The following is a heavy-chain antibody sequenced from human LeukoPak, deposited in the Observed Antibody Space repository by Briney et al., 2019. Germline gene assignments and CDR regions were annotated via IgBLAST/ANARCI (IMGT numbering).Heavy chain of an antibody. D-gene: IGHD6-13*01. CDR2: IYHSGST. V-gene: IGHV4-38-2*02. J-gene: IGHJ4*02. CDR1: GYSISSGYY. Sequence: SETLSLTCTVSGYSISSGYYWGWIRQPPGKGLEWIGSIYHSGSTYYNPSLKSRVTISVDTSKNQFSLKMSSVTAADTAVYYCARGGSSSWYSGSSYYFDYWGQGTLVTVSS. CDR3: ARGGSSSWYSGSSYYFDY.